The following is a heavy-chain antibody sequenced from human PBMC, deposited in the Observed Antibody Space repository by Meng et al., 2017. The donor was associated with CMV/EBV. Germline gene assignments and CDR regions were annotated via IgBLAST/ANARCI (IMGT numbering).Heavy chain of an antibody. CDR2: ISSSGSTI. J-gene: IGHJ3*02. V-gene: IGHV3-48*03. CDR3: ARGAGGAVAGIPSDAFDI. D-gene: IGHD6-19*01. Sequence: GESLKISCAASGFTFSSYEMNWVRQAPGKGLEWVSYISSSGSTIYYADSVKGRFTISRDNAKNSLYLQMNSLRAEDTAVYYCARGAGGAVAGIPSDAFDIWGQGTMVTVSS. CDR1: GFTFSSYE.